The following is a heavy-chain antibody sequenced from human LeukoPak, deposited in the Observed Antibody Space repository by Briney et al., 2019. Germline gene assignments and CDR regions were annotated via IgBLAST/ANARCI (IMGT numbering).Heavy chain of an antibody. CDR1: GGSISSGGYY. CDR2: IYHSGST. CDR3: ARAGGSGNRAFDSDAFDI. J-gene: IGHJ3*02. D-gene: IGHD2-15*01. V-gene: IGHV4-30-2*01. Sequence: PSQTLSLTCTVSGGSISSGGYYWSWIRQPPGKGLEWIGYIYHSGSTYYNPSLKSRVTISVDRSKNQFSLKLSSVTAADTAVYYCARAGGSGNRAFDSDAFDIWGQGTMVTVSS.